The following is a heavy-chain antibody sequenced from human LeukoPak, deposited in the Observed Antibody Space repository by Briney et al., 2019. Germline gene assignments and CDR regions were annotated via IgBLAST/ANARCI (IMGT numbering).Heavy chain of an antibody. CDR1: GFSVSANY. J-gene: IGHJ4*02. D-gene: IGHD2-2*01. CDR3: AKWFCSCTTCQFDY. V-gene: IGHV3-53*01. Sequence: GGSLRLSCAVSGFSVSANYMHWVRQTPGKGLQWVSSIYGGESTNYADSVRGRFTISRDISENTLYLQMNSLRAEDTAVYYCAKWFCSCTTCQFDYLGQGTLVTVSS. CDR2: IYGGEST.